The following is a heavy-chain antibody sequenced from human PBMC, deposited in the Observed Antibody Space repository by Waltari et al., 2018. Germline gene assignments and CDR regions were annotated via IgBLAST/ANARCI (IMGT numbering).Heavy chain of an antibody. CDR2: TYTSGSP. Sequence: QVQLQESGPGLVKPSETLSLTCTGSGGSISSYYRSSIRQPAGKGLEWLRRTYTSGSPDYKPSIKSRVTMSVDTCKIQFSLRLSVVTAADTAVYYCAREGDSMLLYFDYWGQGTLVTVSS. D-gene: IGHD2-8*01. J-gene: IGHJ4*02. CDR1: GGSISSYY. V-gene: IGHV4-4*07. CDR3: AREGDSMLLYFDY.